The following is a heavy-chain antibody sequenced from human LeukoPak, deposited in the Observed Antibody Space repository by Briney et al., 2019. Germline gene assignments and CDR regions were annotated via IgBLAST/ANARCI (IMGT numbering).Heavy chain of an antibody. CDR1: GFTFSSYA. Sequence: GGSLRLSRAASGFTFSSYAMSWVRQAPGKGLEWVSAISGSGGSTYYADSVKGRFTISRDNSKNTLYLQMNSLRAEDTAVYYCAKRRLRLGDPHSRPFDYWGQGTLVTVSS. J-gene: IGHJ4*02. D-gene: IGHD3-16*01. CDR3: AKRRLRLGDPHSRPFDY. CDR2: ISGSGGST. V-gene: IGHV3-23*01.